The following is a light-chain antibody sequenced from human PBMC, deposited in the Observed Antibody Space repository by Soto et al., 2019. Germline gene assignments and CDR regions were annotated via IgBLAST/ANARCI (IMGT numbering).Light chain of an antibody. CDR2: EVT. CDR3: SSYTNINTRACV. V-gene: IGLV2-14*01. J-gene: IGLJ1*01. CDR1: SGDIGSYNR. Sequence: QSALTQPASVSGSPGQSITISCTGTSGDIGSYNRVSWYQQHPGKAPKLIIYEVTGRPSGVSNRFSGSKSGNTASLTISGLQAEDEAAYYCSSYTNINTRACVFGTGTKVTVL.